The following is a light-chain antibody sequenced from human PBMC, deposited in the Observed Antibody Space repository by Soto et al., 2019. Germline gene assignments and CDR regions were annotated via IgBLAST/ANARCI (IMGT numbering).Light chain of an antibody. J-gene: IGLJ1*01. CDR3: SSYTSSNYV. CDR2: DVS. Sequence: QSALTQPASVSGSPGQSITISCTGTSSDVGGYNYVSWYQQHPGKAPKLMIYDVSNRPSGVSNRFSGSKSGNTASLPISGLQAEDEADYYCSSYTSSNYVFGTGTKLTVL. CDR1: SSDVGGYNY. V-gene: IGLV2-14*01.